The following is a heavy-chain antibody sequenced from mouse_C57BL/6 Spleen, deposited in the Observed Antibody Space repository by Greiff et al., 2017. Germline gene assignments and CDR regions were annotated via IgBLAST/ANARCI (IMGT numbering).Heavy chain of an antibody. CDR2: IYPGDGDT. V-gene: IGHV1-82*01. CDR1: GYAFSSSW. Sequence: QVQLQQSGPELVKPGASVKISCKASGYAFSSSWMHWVKQRPGKGLEWIGRIYPGDGDTNYNGKFKGKATLTADKSSSTAYMQLSSLTSEDSAVYFCARREGWLLYALDYWGQGTSVTVSS. D-gene: IGHD2-3*01. CDR3: ARREGWLLYALDY. J-gene: IGHJ4*01.